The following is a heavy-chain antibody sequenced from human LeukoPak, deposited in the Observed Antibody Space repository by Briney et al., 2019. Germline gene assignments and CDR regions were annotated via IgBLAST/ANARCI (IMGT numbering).Heavy chain of an antibody. Sequence: PGGSLRLSCVASGFTFSSYKMNWVRQAPGKGLEWVSYISSSSSTIYYADSVKGRFTISRDNAKNSLYLQMNSLRAEDTAVYYCARDISSTNYYYYGMDVWGQGTTVTVSS. J-gene: IGHJ6*02. CDR1: GFTFSSYK. CDR2: ISSSSSTI. CDR3: ARDISSTNYYYYGMDV. D-gene: IGHD3-3*02. V-gene: IGHV3-48*01.